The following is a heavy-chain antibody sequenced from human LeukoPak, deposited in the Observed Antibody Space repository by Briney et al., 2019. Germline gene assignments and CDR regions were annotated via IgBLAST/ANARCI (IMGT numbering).Heavy chain of an antibody. J-gene: IGHJ6*04. Sequence: GGSLRLSCAASGFTFSDYYMSWIRKAPGKGLEWVSYISSSSSYTNYADSVKGRFTISRDNAKNSLYLQMNSLRAEDTAVYYCARYGAVVLLWFGESGYGMDVWGKGTTVTVSS. CDR1: GFTFSDYY. V-gene: IGHV3-11*06. CDR3: ARYGAVVLLWFGESGYGMDV. D-gene: IGHD3-10*01. CDR2: ISSSSSYT.